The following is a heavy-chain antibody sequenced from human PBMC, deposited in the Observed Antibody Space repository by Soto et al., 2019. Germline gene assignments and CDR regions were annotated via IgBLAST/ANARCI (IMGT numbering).Heavy chain of an antibody. Sequence: GGSLRLSCAASGFTFSSYWMSWVRQAPGKGLEWVANIKQDGSEKYYVDSVKGRFTISRDNAKNSLYLQMNSLRAEDTAVYYCARVTIKYCSGGSCPFDYWGQGTLVTVSS. CDR1: GFTFSSYW. V-gene: IGHV3-7*01. CDR3: ARVTIKYCSGGSCPFDY. J-gene: IGHJ4*02. D-gene: IGHD2-15*01. CDR2: IKQDGSEK.